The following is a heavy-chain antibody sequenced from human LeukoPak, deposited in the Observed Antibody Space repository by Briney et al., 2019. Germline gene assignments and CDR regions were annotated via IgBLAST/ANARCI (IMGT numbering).Heavy chain of an antibody. CDR2: INHSGST. V-gene: IGHV4-34*01. CDR3: ARDKGLGYSYGYYFDY. D-gene: IGHD5-18*01. Sequence: PSGTLSLTCAVYGGSFSGYYWSWIRQPPGKGLEWIGEINHSGSTNYNPSLKSRVTISVDTSKNQFSLKLSSVTAADTAVYYCARDKGLGYSYGYYFDYWGQGTLVTVSS. J-gene: IGHJ4*02. CDR1: GGSFSGYY.